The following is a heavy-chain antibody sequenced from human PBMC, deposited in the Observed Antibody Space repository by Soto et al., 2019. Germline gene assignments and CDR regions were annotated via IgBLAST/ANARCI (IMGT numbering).Heavy chain of an antibody. CDR2: ISAYNGNT. CDR3: AISMVRGVNIYYYGMDV. CDR1: GYTFTSYG. V-gene: IGHV1-18*01. Sequence: ASVKVSCKASGYTFTSYGISWVRQAPGQGLEWMGWISAYNGNTNYAQKLQGRVTMTTDTSTSTAYMELRSLRSDDTAVYYCAISMVRGVNIYYYGMDVWGQGTTVTVSS. D-gene: IGHD3-10*01. J-gene: IGHJ6*02.